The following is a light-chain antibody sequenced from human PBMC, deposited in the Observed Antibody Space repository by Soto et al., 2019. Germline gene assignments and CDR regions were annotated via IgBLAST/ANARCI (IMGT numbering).Light chain of an antibody. CDR3: QQYFSVPCT. CDR1: QSVLYSSNNKNY. V-gene: IGKV4-1*01. J-gene: IGKJ4*01. Sequence: DIVMTQSPDSLAVSLGERATINCKSSQSVLYSSNNKNYLAWYQRKPGQPPKLLIYWASTRASGVHERFSGGGSGTDFALTIGSLQAEDVAVYYCQQYFSVPCTFGGGTKVEIK. CDR2: WAS.